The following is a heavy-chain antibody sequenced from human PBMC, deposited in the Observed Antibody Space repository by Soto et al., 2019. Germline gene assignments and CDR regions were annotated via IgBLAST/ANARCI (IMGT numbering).Heavy chain of an antibody. CDR2: ISISGTTI. CDR3: ARFRGDGYYTF. Sequence: QVQLVESGGGLVKPGGSLRLSCAASGFTLSDYYMTWIRQAPGKGLERVSDISISGTTIHYADSVRGLFTISTDNAENSLWLQMNTLRAEDTAVYYCARFRGDGYYTFWGQGTLVTVSS. CDR1: GFTLSDYY. D-gene: IGHD3-3*01. J-gene: IGHJ4*02. V-gene: IGHV3-11*01.